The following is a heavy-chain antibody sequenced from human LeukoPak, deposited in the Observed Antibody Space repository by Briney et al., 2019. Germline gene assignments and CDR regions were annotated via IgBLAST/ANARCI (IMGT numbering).Heavy chain of an antibody. J-gene: IGHJ5*02. CDR2: INHSGST. CDR3: ARGGGYSYGSDWFDP. Sequence: SETLSLTCAVYGGSFSGYYWSWIRQPPGKGLEWIGEINHSGSTNYNPSLKSRVTISVDTSKNQFSLKLSSVTAADTAVYYCARGGGYSYGSDWFDPWGKGTLVTVSS. V-gene: IGHV4-34*01. CDR1: GGSFSGYY. D-gene: IGHD5-18*01.